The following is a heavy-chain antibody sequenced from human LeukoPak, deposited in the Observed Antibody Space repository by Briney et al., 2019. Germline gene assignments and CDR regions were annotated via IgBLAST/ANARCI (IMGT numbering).Heavy chain of an antibody. CDR3: ARIRPPPNPNYYGSGSYYKRGASFDY. CDR2: ISAYNGNT. J-gene: IGHJ4*02. Sequence: ASVTVSCKASGYTFTSYGISWVRQAPGQGLEWMGWISAYNGNTNYAQKLQGRVTMTTDTSTSTAYMELRSLRSDDTAVYYCARIRPPPNPNYYGSGSYYKRGASFDYWGQGTLVTVSS. CDR1: GYTFTSYG. D-gene: IGHD3-10*01. V-gene: IGHV1-18*01.